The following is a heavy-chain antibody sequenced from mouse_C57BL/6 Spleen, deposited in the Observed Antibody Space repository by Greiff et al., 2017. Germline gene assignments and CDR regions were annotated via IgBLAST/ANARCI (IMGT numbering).Heavy chain of an antibody. Sequence: QVQLKQPGAELVRPGSSVKLSCKASGYTFTSYWMAWVKQRPGQGLEWIGNIYPSDSETHYNQKFKDKATLTVDKSSSTAYMQLSSLTSEDSAVYYCARGLKLAWFAYWGQGTLVTVSA. D-gene: IGHD4-1*01. CDR3: ARGLKLAWFAY. CDR1: GYTFTSYW. CDR2: IYPSDSET. V-gene: IGHV1-61*01. J-gene: IGHJ3*01.